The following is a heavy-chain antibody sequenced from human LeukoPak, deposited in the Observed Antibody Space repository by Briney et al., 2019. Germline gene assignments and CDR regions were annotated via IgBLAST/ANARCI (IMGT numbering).Heavy chain of an antibody. V-gene: IGHV3-23*01. Sequence: GGSPRLSCAASGFTFSSYAMSWVRQAPGKGLEWVSAISGSGGSTYYADSVKGRFTISRDNSKNTLYLQMNSLRAEDTAVYYCAKQPTFGNPPLAVDYWGQGTLVTVSS. CDR3: AKQPTFGNPPLAVDY. D-gene: IGHD3-10*01. CDR1: GFTFSSYA. J-gene: IGHJ4*02. CDR2: ISGSGGST.